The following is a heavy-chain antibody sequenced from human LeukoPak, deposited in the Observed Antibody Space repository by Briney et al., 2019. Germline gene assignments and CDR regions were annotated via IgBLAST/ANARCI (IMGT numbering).Heavy chain of an antibody. Sequence: SETLSLTCAVYGGSFSGYYWSWIRQPPGKGLEWIGEINHSGSTNYNPSLKSRVTISVDTSKNQFSLKLSSVTAAATAVYHCARVRYDSSGYYSYFDYWGQGTLVTVSS. D-gene: IGHD3-22*01. J-gene: IGHJ4*02. V-gene: IGHV4-34*01. CDR3: ARVRYDSSGYYSYFDY. CDR2: INHSGST. CDR1: GGSFSGYY.